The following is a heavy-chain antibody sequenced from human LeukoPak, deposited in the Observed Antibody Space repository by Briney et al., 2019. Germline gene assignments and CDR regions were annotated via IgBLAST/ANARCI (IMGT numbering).Heavy chain of an antibody. CDR1: GLTFSSYS. Sequence: GGSPRLSCAASGLTFSSYSMNWVRQAPGKGLEWVSSISSSSSYIYYADSVKGRFTISRDNAKNSLYLQMNSLRAEDTAVYYCARDLGGVESEGGWAFDIWGQGTMVTVSS. D-gene: IGHD2-8*02. CDR2: ISSSSSYI. J-gene: IGHJ3*02. CDR3: ARDLGGVESEGGWAFDI. V-gene: IGHV3-21*01.